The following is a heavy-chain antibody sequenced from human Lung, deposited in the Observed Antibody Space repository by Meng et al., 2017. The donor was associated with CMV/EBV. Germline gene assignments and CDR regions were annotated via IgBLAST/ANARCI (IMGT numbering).Heavy chain of an antibody. V-gene: IGHV3-15*01. CDR1: GLTFSDAW. CDR2: IKGKTDGETT. D-gene: IGHD3-10*01. Sequence: ESXKISXAASGLTFSDAWMTWVRQAPGKGPEWVGRIKGKTDGETTDYAAPVKGRFTISRDDSKDMVYLQMNSLKTEDTAVYYCSTRRKFRGVDHFDYWGQGTLVXVSS. CDR3: STRRKFRGVDHFDY. J-gene: IGHJ4*02.